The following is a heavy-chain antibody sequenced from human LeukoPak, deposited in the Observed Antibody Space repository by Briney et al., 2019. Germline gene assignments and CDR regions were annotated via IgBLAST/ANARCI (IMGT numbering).Heavy chain of an antibody. CDR2: IYTSGST. CDR1: GGSIGSGSYY. D-gene: IGHD3-22*01. Sequence: SETLSLTCTVSGGSIGSGSYYWSWIRQPAGKGLEWIGRIYTSGSTNYNPSLKSRVTISVDTSKNQFSLKLSSVTAADTAVYYCARASYDTPFDYWGQGTLVTVSS. CDR3: ARASYDTPFDY. J-gene: IGHJ4*02. V-gene: IGHV4-61*02.